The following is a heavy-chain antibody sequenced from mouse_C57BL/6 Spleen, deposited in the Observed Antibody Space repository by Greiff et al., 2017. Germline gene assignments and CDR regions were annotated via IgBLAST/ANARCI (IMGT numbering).Heavy chain of an antibody. J-gene: IGHJ2*01. CDR3: AREGVGFDY. D-gene: IGHD1-1*01. Sequence: EVQVVESGGGLVKPGGSLKLSCAASGFTFSSYAMSWVRQTPEKRLAWVATISDGGSYTYYPDNVKGRFTISRDNAKNNLYLQMSHLKSEDTAMYYCAREGVGFDYWGQGTTLTVSS. V-gene: IGHV5-4*01. CDR1: GFTFSSYA. CDR2: ISDGGSYT.